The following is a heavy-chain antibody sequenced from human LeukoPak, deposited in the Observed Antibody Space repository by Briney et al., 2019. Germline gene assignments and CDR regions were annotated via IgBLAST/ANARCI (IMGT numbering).Heavy chain of an antibody. CDR1: GYTFTSYY. J-gene: IGHJ5*02. Sequence: ASVKVSCKASGYTFTSYYMHWVRQAPGQGLEWMGIINPSGGSTSYAQKLQGRVTMTTDTSTSTAYMELRSLRSDDTAVYYCFLIAAAGTPVNWFDPWGQGTLVTVSS. D-gene: IGHD6-13*01. CDR2: INPSGGST. CDR3: FLIAAAGTPVNWFDP. V-gene: IGHV1-46*01.